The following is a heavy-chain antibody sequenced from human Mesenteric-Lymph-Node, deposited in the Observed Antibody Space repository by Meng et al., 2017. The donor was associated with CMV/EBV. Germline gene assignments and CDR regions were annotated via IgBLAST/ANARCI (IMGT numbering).Heavy chain of an antibody. CDR1: DQTFYNYG. J-gene: IGHJ3*02. Sequence: ASVQVSCKASDQTFYNYGITWVRQAPGQGLEWMGGISAFNANTEYAQNFQGRITVTADKSKATAYLELRSLRSDDTAVYYCATRGDYGDSDALDIWGQGTMVT. D-gene: IGHD4-17*01. V-gene: IGHV1-18*04. CDR2: ISAFNANT. CDR3: ATRGDYGDSDALDI.